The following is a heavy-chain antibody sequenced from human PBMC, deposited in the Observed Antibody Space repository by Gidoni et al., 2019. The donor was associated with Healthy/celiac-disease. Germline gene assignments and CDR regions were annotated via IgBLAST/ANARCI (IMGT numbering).Heavy chain of an antibody. CDR1: GGSISSSSYY. Sequence: QLQLQESGPGLVKPSETLSLTCTVSGGSISSSSYYWGWIRQPPGKGLEWIGSIYYSGSTYYNPSLKSRVTISVDTSKNQFSLKLSSVTAADTAVYYCARLRWGVAAAPQLDYWGQGTLVTVSS. V-gene: IGHV4-39*01. J-gene: IGHJ4*02. D-gene: IGHD6-13*01. CDR2: IYYSGST. CDR3: ARLRWGVAAAPQLDY.